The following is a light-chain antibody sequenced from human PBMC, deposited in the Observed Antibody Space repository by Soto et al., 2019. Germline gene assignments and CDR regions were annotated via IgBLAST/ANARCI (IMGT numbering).Light chain of an antibody. CDR3: QQHSSSIT. CDR1: QSVSSY. Sequence: EIVLTQSPATLSLSPGERATLSCRASQSVSSYLSWYQQKPGQAPRLLIYDASNRATGIPARFSGSGSGTDFTLTISRLEPEDFAVYYCQQHSSSITFGGGTKVEIK. J-gene: IGKJ4*01. CDR2: DAS. V-gene: IGKV3-11*01.